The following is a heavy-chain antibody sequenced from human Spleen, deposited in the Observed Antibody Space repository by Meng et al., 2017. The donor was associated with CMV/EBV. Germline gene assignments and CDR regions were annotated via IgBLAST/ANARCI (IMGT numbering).Heavy chain of an antibody. CDR1: GYNFIDYY. V-gene: IGHV1-2*02. Sequence: ASVKVSCKATGYNFIDYYIHWVRQAPGGGLEWMGWINPNSGGTNVAQRFQDRVTMTSDTSTSTAYLEMRRLRSDDTAIYYCARDNNWGPDYWGQGTLVTVSS. J-gene: IGHJ4*02. CDR2: INPNSGGT. CDR3: ARDNNWGPDY. D-gene: IGHD7-27*01.